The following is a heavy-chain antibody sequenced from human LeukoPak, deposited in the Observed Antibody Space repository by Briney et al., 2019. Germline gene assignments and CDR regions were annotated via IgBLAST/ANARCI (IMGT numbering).Heavy chain of an antibody. CDR3: ASNVDTAMVPYY. Sequence: SETLSLTCAVSGGSFSGYYWSWIRQPPGKGLEWIGEINHSGSTNYNPSLKSRVTISVDTSKNQFSLKLSSVTAADTAVYYCASNVDTAMVPYYWGQGTLVTVSS. CDR2: INHSGST. J-gene: IGHJ4*02. V-gene: IGHV4-34*01. D-gene: IGHD5-18*01. CDR1: GGSFSGYY.